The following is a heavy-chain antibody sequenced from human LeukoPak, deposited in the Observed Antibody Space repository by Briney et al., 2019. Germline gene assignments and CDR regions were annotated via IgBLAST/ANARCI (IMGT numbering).Heavy chain of an antibody. J-gene: IGHJ4*02. CDR1: GYTFTGYY. Sequence: ASVKVSCKASGYTFTGYYMHWVRQAPGQGLEWMGWINPNSGGTNYAQKFQGRVTMTRDTSISTAYMELSRLRSDDTAVYYCARGYYDSSGSHDYWGQGTLVTVSS. D-gene: IGHD3-22*01. CDR2: INPNSGGT. V-gene: IGHV1-2*02. CDR3: ARGYYDSSGSHDY.